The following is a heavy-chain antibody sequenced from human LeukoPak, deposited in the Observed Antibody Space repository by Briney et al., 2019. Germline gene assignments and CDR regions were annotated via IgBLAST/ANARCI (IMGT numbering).Heavy chain of an antibody. D-gene: IGHD2-21*01. CDR2: ISGSSSSI. CDR3: AKDGWWCKY. CDR1: GFTFSNYD. J-gene: IGHJ4*02. Sequence: PGGSLRLSCAASGFTFSNYDMNWVRQAPGKGLEWVSSISGSSSSIYYADSVKGRFTISRDNAKNSLYLQMYSLRADDTAIYYCAKDGWWCKYWGQGTLVTVSS. V-gene: IGHV3-21*01.